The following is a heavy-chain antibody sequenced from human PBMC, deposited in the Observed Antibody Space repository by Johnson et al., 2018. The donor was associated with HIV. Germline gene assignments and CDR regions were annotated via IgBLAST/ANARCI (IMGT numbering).Heavy chain of an antibody. J-gene: IGHJ3*02. Sequence: HVQLVESGGGVVQPGRSLRLSCAASGFTFSNYAMHWVRQAPGKGLEWVAVIWYDGRDVYYADSVKGRFTVSRDNSKNAVYLQMNSLGAGDTAVYYCAKDQHGPLVPTVMRDDAFDIWGQGTMVTVSS. CDR1: GFTFSNYA. CDR3: AKDQHGPLVPTVMRDDAFDI. V-gene: IGHV3-33*03. CDR2: IWYDGRDV. D-gene: IGHD5-12*01.